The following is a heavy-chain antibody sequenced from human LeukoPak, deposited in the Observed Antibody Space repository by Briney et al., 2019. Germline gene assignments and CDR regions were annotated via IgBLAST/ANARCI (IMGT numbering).Heavy chain of an antibody. J-gene: IGHJ4*02. CDR3: ARVAYDFWSGYSTSLFDY. Sequence: DPGGSLRLSCAASGFTFSSYWMHWVRQAPGKGLVWVSRINSDGSSTSYADSVKGRFTISRDNAKNTLYLQMNSLRAEDTAVYYCARVAYDFWSGYSTSLFDYWGQGTLVTVSS. V-gene: IGHV3-74*01. D-gene: IGHD3-3*01. CDR1: GFTFSSYW. CDR2: INSDGSST.